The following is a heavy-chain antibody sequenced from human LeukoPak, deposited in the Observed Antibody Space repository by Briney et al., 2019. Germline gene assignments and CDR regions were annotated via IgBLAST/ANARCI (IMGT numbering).Heavy chain of an antibody. CDR1: GYTFTGYY. V-gene: IGHV1-2*02. D-gene: IGHD2-2*01. J-gene: IGHJ6*02. CDR2: INPNSGGT. CDR3: ARDHCTRSSCYEDHYYGMDV. Sequence: GASGSVSCKASGYTFTGYYMHWVRQAPGQGLEWMGWINPNSGGTEYAQKFQGRVTMTRDTSITTAYMELSRLRSDDTAMYYCARDHCTRSSCYEDHYYGMDVWGQGTTDTVSS.